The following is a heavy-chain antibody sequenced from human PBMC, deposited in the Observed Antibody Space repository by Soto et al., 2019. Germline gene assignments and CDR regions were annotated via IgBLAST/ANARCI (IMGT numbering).Heavy chain of an antibody. V-gene: IGHV4-31*03. CDR3: ARGVLH. CDR1: GGSISSGGYY. J-gene: IGHJ4*02. Sequence: QVQLQESGPGLVKPSQTLSLTCTVSGGSISSGGYYWSWIRQHQGKGLEWIGSNHYRGSTYYNPSLNSRVTISVDTSKNQFSLKLSSVTAADPAVYYCARGVLHWGQGALVTVSS. D-gene: IGHD3-16*01. CDR2: NHYRGST.